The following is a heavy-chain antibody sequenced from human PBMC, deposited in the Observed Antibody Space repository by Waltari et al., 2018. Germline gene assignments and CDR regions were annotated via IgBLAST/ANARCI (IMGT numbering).Heavy chain of an antibody. V-gene: IGHV3-7*04. CDR3: QRGDY. CDR2: INQDGSGE. Sequence: EVQLVESGGGLVQPGGCLRLHGAASGLTFSNFWMSWARKASGKGLEWVANINQDGSGEYYVDSVKGRFTISRDNARNSLYLQMNSLRAEDTAVYYCQRGDYWGQGTLVTVSS. J-gene: IGHJ4*02. CDR1: GLTFSNFW.